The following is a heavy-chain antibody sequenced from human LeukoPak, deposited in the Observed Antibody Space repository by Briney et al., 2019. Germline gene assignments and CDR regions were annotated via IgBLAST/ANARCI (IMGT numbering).Heavy chain of an antibody. D-gene: IGHD1-14*01. CDR3: AKVSGGGLYYDGMDV. J-gene: IGHJ6*02. CDR2: ISGSGGAT. CDR1: GFTFSSYA. Sequence: HSGGSLRLSCAASGFTFSSYAMSWVRQAPGKGLEWVSVISGSGGATYYADSVKGRFTISRDSSKNTLYLQMNSLRAEDTAVYYCAKVSGGGLYYDGMDVWGQGTTVTVSS. V-gene: IGHV3-23*01.